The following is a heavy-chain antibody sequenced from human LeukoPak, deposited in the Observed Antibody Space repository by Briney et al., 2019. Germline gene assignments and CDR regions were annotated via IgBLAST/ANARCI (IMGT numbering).Heavy chain of an antibody. D-gene: IGHD6-19*01. CDR1: GFTFSSYS. Sequence: GGSLRLSCAASGFTFSSYSMNWVRQAPGKGLEWVSYISSSSSTIYYADSVKGRFTISRDNAKNSLYLQMNSLRAEDTAVYYCARDWSSGHRYYGMDVWGQGTTVTVSS. CDR2: ISSSSSTI. V-gene: IGHV3-48*01. J-gene: IGHJ6*02. CDR3: ARDWSSGHRYYGMDV.